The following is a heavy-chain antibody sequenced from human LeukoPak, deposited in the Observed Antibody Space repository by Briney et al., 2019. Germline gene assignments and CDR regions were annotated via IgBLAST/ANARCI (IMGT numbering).Heavy chain of an antibody. J-gene: IGHJ4*02. CDR1: GYSFTSYW. CDR2: IYPGDSDT. D-gene: IGHD1-7*01. CDR3: ARRAGNSKGGRYFDY. V-gene: IGHV5-51*01. Sequence: GESLKISFKGSGYSFTSYWIGWVRQMPGKGLEWMGIIYPGDSDTRYSPSFQGQVTISADKSINTAYLQWSSLKASDSAMYYCARRAGNSKGGRYFDYWGQGTLVTVSS.